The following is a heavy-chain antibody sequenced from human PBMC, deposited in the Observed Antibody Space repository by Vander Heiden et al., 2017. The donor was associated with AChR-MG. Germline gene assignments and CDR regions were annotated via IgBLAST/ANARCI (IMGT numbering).Heavy chain of an antibody. J-gene: IGHJ4*02. CDR3: ATEEMATSTGRDY. CDR1: GFIFSHYG. Sequence: QVQLVEPGGGAVQPGRSLRLSCAASGFIFSHYGRHWVRQAPGKGLEWVALIWYDGSNKLYADSVKGRFTISRDDSKNTLFLQMNSLRAEDTAVYYCATEEMATSTGRDYWGQGTLVTVSS. D-gene: IGHD5-12*01. CDR2: IWYDGSNK. V-gene: IGHV3-33*01.